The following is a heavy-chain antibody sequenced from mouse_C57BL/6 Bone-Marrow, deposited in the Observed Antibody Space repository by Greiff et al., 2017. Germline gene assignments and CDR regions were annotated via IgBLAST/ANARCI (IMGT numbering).Heavy chain of an antibody. D-gene: IGHD1-1*01. CDR1: GYTFTDYN. Sequence: VQLQQPGPELVKPGASVKIPCKASGYTFTDYNMDWVKQSHGKSLEWIGDINPNNGGTIYNQKFKGKATLTVDKSSSTAYMELRSLTSEDTAVYYCARATTGEYYFDYWGQGTTLTVSS. V-gene: IGHV1-18*01. CDR2: INPNNGGT. J-gene: IGHJ2*01. CDR3: ARATTGEYYFDY.